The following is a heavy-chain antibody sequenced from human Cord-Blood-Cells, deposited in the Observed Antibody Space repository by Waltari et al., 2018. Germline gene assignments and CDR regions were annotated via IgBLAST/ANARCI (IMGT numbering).Heavy chain of an antibody. CDR3: ARDRKSGLGISFWYFDL. J-gene: IGHJ2*01. D-gene: IGHD7-27*01. Sequence: QVQLVQSGAEVKKPGASVKVSCKASGYTFTSYGISWVRQAPGQGLEWMGWISAYNGNKKYAQKLQGRVTMTTDTSTSTAYMELRSLRSDVTAVYYCARDRKSGLGISFWYFDLWGRGTLVTVSS. CDR2: ISAYNGNK. CDR1: GYTFTSYG. V-gene: IGHV1-18*01.